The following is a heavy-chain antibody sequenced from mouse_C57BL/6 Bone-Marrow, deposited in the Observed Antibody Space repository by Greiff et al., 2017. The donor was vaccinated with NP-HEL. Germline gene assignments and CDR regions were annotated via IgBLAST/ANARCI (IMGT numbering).Heavy chain of an antibody. J-gene: IGHJ4*01. CDR3: ARVVATHYYAMDY. V-gene: IGHV14-3*01. D-gene: IGHD1-1*01. CDR2: IDPANGNT. CDR1: GFNIKNTY. Sequence: VQLKESVAELVRPGASVKLSCTASGFNIKNTYMHWVKQRPEQGLEWIGRIDPANGNTKYAPKFQGKATITADTSSNTAYLQLSSLTSEDTAIYYCARVVATHYYAMDYWGQGTSVTVSS.